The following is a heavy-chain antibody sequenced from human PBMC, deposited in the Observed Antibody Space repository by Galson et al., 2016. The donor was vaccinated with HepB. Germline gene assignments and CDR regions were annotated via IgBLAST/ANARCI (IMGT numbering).Heavy chain of an antibody. D-gene: IGHD3-9*01. Sequence: ETLSLTCTVSGGSIRGTDYYCGWTRQPPGKGLEWIASISPSGDTYYNPSLDTRVNISADRSRNQFSLTLRSVTAADTAIYYCATTWFPFDQWGRGTLVTVSS. CDR2: ISPSGDT. CDR3: ATTWFPFDQ. CDR1: GGSIRGTDYY. J-gene: IGHJ4*02. V-gene: IGHV4-39*01.